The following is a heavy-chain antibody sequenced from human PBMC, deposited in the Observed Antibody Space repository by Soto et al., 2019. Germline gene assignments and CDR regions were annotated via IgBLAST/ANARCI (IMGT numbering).Heavy chain of an antibody. CDR1: GGSLNTGNW. J-gene: IGHJ5*02. V-gene: IGHV4-4*02. D-gene: IGHD3-10*01. Sequence: PSETLSLTCAVSGGSLNTGNWWTWVRQPPRKGLEWIGEVHHSGSPNYKPSLRGRVTISLDKANNQFSLSLKSVTAADTAVYFCARIHYGWGSRPLDPWGQGILVTVSS. CDR3: ARIHYGWGSRPLDP. CDR2: VHHSGSP.